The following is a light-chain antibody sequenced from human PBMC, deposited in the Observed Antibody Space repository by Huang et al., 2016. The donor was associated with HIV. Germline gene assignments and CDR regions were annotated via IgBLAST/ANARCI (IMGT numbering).Light chain of an antibody. CDR3: QQSHTAPWT. CDR1: QSITTY. Sequence: DIQMTQSPSSLSASVGDRVTITCRASQSITTYVNWYQQRPGEAPRLLLYGASTLQSGVPSRCGGSGSGTHFTLTITGLRPEDFASYFCQQSHTAPWTFGQGTRV. J-gene: IGKJ1*01. CDR2: GAS. V-gene: IGKV1-39*01.